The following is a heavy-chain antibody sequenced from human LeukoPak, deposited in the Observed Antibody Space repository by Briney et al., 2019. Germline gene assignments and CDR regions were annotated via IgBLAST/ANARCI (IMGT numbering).Heavy chain of an antibody. CDR3: ARDRRVRGTTTRWFDP. CDR1: GYTFTGYY. Sequence: GASVKVSCKASGYTFTGYYMHWVRQAPGQGLEWMGWINPNSGATDYAQKFQGRVALTRDTSINTVYMELSSLRYDDTAVYYCARDRRVRGTTTRWFDPWGQGTLVTVSS. V-gene: IGHV1-2*02. CDR2: INPNSGAT. D-gene: IGHD3-10*01. J-gene: IGHJ5*02.